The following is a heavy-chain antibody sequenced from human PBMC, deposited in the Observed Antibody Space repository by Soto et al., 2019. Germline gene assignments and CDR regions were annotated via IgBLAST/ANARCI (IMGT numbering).Heavy chain of an antibody. J-gene: IGHJ6*02. Sequence: ASVKVSCKASGYTFTSYGISWVRQAPGQGLEWMGWISAYNGNTNYAQKLQGRVTISVDTSKNQFSLKLSSVTAADTAVYYCARQGYSSGWSFYYYYGMDVWGQGTTVTVSS. D-gene: IGHD6-19*01. CDR2: ISAYNGNT. CDR1: GYTFTSYG. CDR3: ARQGYSSGWSFYYYYGMDV. V-gene: IGHV1-18*01.